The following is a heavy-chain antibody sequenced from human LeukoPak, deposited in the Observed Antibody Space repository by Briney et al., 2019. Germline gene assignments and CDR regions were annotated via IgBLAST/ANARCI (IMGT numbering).Heavy chain of an antibody. Sequence: GGSLRLSCAASGFTFSSYAMSWVRQAPGKGLEWVSAIGDSGGTYYADSVKGRFTISRDNSKNTLYLQMNSLRAEDTAVYYCAKDRLSFDYWGQGTLVTVSS. D-gene: IGHD2/OR15-2a*01. CDR1: GFTFSSYA. CDR2: IGDSGGT. CDR3: AKDRLSFDY. V-gene: IGHV3-23*01. J-gene: IGHJ4*02.